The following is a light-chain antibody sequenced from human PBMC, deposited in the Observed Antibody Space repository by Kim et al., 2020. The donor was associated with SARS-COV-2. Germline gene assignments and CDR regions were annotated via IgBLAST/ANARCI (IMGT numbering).Light chain of an antibody. J-gene: IGLJ1*01. Sequence: QSALTQPPSASGSPGQSVTISCTGTSSDVGTSKYVSWFQQHPGKVPKLIIYEVTKRPSGVPDRFSGSKSGNTASLTVSGLQAEDEADYYCSSYAGSYTYVFGTGTKVTVL. CDR3: SSYAGSYTYV. V-gene: IGLV2-8*01. CDR2: EVT. CDR1: SSDVGTSKY.